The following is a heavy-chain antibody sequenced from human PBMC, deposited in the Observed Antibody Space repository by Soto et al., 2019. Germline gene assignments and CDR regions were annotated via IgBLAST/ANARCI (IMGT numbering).Heavy chain of an antibody. CDR3: ASSTGYRIFDC. V-gene: IGHV2-5*02. CDR2: IFWDDDK. CDR1: GFSLSTTGVG. Sequence: QITLKESGPTLVKPTQTLTLTCTFSGFSLSTTGVGVGWIRQPPGKALEWLALIFWDDDKRYSPSLKSRLTITKDTSKTQVVLTMTNMDPVDTAPYYCASSTGYRIFDCWGQGTLVAVSS. J-gene: IGHJ4*02. D-gene: IGHD3-9*01.